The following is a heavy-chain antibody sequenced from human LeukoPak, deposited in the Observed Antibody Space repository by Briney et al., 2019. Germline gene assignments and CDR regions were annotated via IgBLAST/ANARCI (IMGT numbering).Heavy chain of an antibody. Sequence: QTGGSLRLSCAASGFTFSSYWMTWIRQAPGKGLEWVANIKQDGSEKYYVDSVKGRFTISRDNAKNSLYLQMSSLRAEDTAVYYCARDTGGGYSCYDCWGRGTLVTVSS. J-gene: IGHJ4*02. CDR2: IKQDGSEK. CDR3: ARDTGGGYSCYDC. CDR1: GFTFSSYW. V-gene: IGHV3-7*01. D-gene: IGHD5-18*01.